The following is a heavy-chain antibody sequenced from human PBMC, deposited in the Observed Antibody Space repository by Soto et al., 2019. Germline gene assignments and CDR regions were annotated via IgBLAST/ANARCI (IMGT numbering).Heavy chain of an antibody. V-gene: IGHV3-23*01. D-gene: IGHD3-10*01. CDR2: ISGGSSVT. CDR3: AKVLSKNYYYPFDF. CDR1: GFTFSDYA. Sequence: PGGSLRLSCTGSGFTFSDYAMAWVRQAPGKGLEWVSTISGGSSVTYYGDSVKGRFTISRDNAKKTLFPQLNRLSAEDTATYYCAKVLSKNYYYPFDFWGQGTQVTVSS. J-gene: IGHJ4*02.